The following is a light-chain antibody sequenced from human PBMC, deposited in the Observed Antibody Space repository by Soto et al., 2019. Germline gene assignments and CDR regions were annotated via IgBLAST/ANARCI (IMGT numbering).Light chain of an antibody. J-gene: IGKJ1*01. CDR2: TFS. CDR3: MQRREFPWT. Sequence: DIVMTQTPLSLPVTPGEPASISCRSSQSLLNSDDGNTYLDWYLRKPGQSPQVLTYTFSYRAYVVPDRFSGSGSGTNFTLKISRVEAEDVGVYYCMQRREFPWTFGQGTKVEIK. V-gene: IGKV2-40*01. CDR1: QSLLNSDDGNTY.